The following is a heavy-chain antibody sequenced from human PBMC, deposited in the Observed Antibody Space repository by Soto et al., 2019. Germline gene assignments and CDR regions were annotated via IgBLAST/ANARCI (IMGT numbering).Heavy chain of an antibody. V-gene: IGHV1-3*05. CDR1: GYSFTSYA. D-gene: IGHD6-19*01. J-gene: IGHJ4*02. Sequence: QVQLVQSGGEEKKPGASVKVSCKASGYSFTSYAMHWVRQAPGQRLEWMGWINAGNGNTKYSQKFQGRVTITRDTSASTAYLELSSLRSEDTAMYYCARAVAVPASCDYWGQGTLVTVSS. CDR3: ARAVAVPASCDY. CDR2: INAGNGNT.